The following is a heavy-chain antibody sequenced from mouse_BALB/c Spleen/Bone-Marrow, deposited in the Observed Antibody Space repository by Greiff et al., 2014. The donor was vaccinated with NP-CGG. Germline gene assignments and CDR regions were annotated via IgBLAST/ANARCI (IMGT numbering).Heavy chain of an antibody. V-gene: IGHV1-14*01. CDR2: INPYNDGT. CDR1: GYTFTSYV. CDR3: AKGGNYRYDFDY. D-gene: IGHD2-14*01. J-gene: IGHJ2*01. Sequence: EVKLQESGPELVKPGASVKMSCKASGYTFTSYVMHWVKQKPGQGLEWIGYINPYNDGTKYNEKFKGMATLTSDRSSSTAYMELSSLTSEDSAVYYCAKGGNYRYDFDYCGQGTTLTVSS.